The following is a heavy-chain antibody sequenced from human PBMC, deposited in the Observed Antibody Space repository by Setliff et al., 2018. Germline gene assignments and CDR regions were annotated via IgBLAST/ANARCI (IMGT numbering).Heavy chain of an antibody. CDR3: RVWVTMIEVDS. Sequence: PSETLSLTCTVSGGSISSMSYYWGWIRQPPGKGLEWIGTISHSGSTSYNSSLKSRVTMSVDTSKNQFSLILRSVTAADTAVYYCRVWVTMIEVDSWAQGTLVTVSS. V-gene: IGHV4-39*07. D-gene: IGHD3-22*01. CDR1: GGSISSMSYY. J-gene: IGHJ4*02. CDR2: ISHSGST.